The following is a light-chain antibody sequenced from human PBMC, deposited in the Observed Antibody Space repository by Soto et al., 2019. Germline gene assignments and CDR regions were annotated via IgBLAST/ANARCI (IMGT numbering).Light chain of an antibody. V-gene: IGKV3-20*01. CDR2: GAS. CDR3: QQYGGSSWT. J-gene: IGKJ1*01. CDR1: QSISISY. Sequence: EIVLTQSPGTLSLSPGERATLSCRASQSISISYLAWYQQQPGQAPRLLIYGASTRATGIPDRFSGSGSGTDFTLTISKLEPGDFAVYYCQQYGGSSWTFGQGTKVDMK.